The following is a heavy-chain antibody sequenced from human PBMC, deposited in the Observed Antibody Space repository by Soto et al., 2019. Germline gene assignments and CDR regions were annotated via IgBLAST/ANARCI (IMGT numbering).Heavy chain of an antibody. J-gene: IGHJ6*01. CDR2: ISGSGGST. CDR1: VFTFSSYA. Sequence: VGSLRLSCASSVFTFSSYAMSCVRHSPGKGLEWVSAISGSGGSTYYADSVKGRFTISRDNYKNTLYLQMNSLRAEDTAVYYCAKDLGSSAYYYYGMEVWGQGTTVNVSS. V-gene: IGHV3-23*01. CDR3: AKDLGSSAYYYYGMEV. D-gene: IGHD6-6*01.